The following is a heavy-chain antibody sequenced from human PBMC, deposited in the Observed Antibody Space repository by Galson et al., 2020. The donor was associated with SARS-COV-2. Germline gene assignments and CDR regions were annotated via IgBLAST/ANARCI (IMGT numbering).Heavy chain of an antibody. D-gene: IGHD2-21*01. CDR3: AREWGDINSSVFNY. V-gene: IGHV1-46*04. J-gene: IGHJ4*02. CDR2: INLSGYIT. Sequence: ASVKVSCKASGYTFISFYIHWVRQAPGQGLEWMGVINLSGYITSYAQKLRGRVTVTRDMSTQTVYMELSSLTSEDTAVYYCAREWGDINSSVFNYWGQGSLVVVSS. CDR1: GYTFISFY.